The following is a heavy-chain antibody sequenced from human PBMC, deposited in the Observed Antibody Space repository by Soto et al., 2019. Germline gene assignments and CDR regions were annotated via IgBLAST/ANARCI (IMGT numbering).Heavy chain of an antibody. J-gene: IGHJ6*02. CDR1: GFTFSSYS. D-gene: IGHD3-3*01. Sequence: PGGSLRLSCAASGFTFSSYSMNWVRQAPGKGLEWVSSISSSSSYIYYADSVKGRFTISRDNAENSLYLQMNSLRAEDTAVYYCASFLYDFWSGYLGIYGMDVWGQGTTVTVSS. V-gene: IGHV3-21*01. CDR3: ASFLYDFWSGYLGIYGMDV. CDR2: ISSSSSYI.